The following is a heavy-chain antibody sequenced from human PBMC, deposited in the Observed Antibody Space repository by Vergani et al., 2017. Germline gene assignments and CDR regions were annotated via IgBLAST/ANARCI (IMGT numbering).Heavy chain of an antibody. D-gene: IGHD3-22*01. Sequence: QVQLVQSGAEVKKPGSSVKVSCKASGGPFSSYAISWVRQAPGQGLEWMGGIIPIFGTANYAQKFQGRATITADESTSTAYLELSSLRSADTAVYYCARGHNTMIVVQNXLDPWGQGTLVTVSS. CDR3: ARGHNTMIVVQNXLDP. CDR2: IIPIFGTA. CDR1: GGPFSSYA. J-gene: IGHJ5*02. V-gene: IGHV1-69*01.